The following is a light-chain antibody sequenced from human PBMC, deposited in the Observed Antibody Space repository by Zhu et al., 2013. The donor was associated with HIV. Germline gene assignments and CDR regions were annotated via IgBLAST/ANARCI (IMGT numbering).Light chain of an antibody. CDR2: GAS. Sequence: EIVMTQSPATLSVSPGERATLSCRASQSVRSNLAWYQQKPGQAPRLLIYGASTRTTGVPARFSGSGSGTEFTLTISSLQSEDVAVYYCQQYYSTPLTFGGGPRWRSN. J-gene: IGKJ4*01. CDR3: QQYYSTPLT. CDR1: QSVRSN. V-gene: IGKV3-15*01.